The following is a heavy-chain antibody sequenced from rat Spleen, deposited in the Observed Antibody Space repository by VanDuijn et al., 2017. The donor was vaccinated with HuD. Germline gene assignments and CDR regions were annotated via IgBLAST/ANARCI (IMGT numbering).Heavy chain of an antibody. CDR2: IWGNGNT. Sequence: QVQLKESGPGLVQSSQTLSLSCTVSGFSLISYAVNWVRQPPGKGLEWMGVIWGNGNTNHNSALKSRLSISRDTSKSQVFLKMNSLQSEDTAMYFCARWKYTTDWFAYWGQGTLVTVSS. D-gene: IGHD1-6*01. CDR3: ARWKYTTDWFAY. J-gene: IGHJ3*01. V-gene: IGHV2-13*01. CDR1: GFSLISYA.